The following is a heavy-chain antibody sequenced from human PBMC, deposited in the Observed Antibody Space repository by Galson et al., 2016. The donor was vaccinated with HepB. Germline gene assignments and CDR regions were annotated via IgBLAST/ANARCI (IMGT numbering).Heavy chain of an antibody. D-gene: IGHD4-17*01. Sequence: SVKVSCKASGYTFSNYGISWVRQAPGQGLEWMGWISAYSGNTNYAQKLQDRVTMTTDTSTSTAYMELRSLRSDDTAVYYCARDTVDYGDPADYWGQGTLVTVSS. CDR2: ISAYSGNT. J-gene: IGHJ4*02. CDR1: GYTFSNYG. V-gene: IGHV1-18*01. CDR3: ARDTVDYGDPADY.